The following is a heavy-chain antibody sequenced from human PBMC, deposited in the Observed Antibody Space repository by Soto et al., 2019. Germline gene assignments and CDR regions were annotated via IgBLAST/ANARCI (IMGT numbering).Heavy chain of an antibody. CDR2: ITGSGGGT. D-gene: IGHD3-10*01. Sequence: GGSLRLSCAASGFTFSTYAMTWVRQAPGKGLEWVSAITGSGGGTYYADPVKGRFTISRDNSKNTLYLQMNSLRDEDTAVYYCAKDRSGSGRPFDSWGQGTLVTVSS. CDR3: AKDRSGSGRPFDS. J-gene: IGHJ4*02. CDR1: GFTFSTYA. V-gene: IGHV3-23*01.